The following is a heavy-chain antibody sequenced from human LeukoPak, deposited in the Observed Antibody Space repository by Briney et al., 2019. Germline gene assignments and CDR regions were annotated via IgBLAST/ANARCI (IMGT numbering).Heavy chain of an antibody. CDR2: ISGSGGIT. D-gene: IGHD3-22*01. V-gene: IGHV3-23*01. J-gene: IGHJ4*02. Sequence: GGSLRLSCAASGFTFGSYAIYWVRQAPGKGLEWVSGISGSGGITYFADSVKGRFTISRDNSRNTVYLQINSLRAEDTPLYYCAKTRAGNSSGRDPGWLMDYWGQGTLVTLSS. CDR3: AKTRAGNSSGRDPGWLMDY. CDR1: GFTFGSYA.